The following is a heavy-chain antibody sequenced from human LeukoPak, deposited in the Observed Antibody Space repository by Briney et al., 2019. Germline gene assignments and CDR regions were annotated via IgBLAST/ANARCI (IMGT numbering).Heavy chain of an antibody. J-gene: IGHJ4*02. Sequence: SETLSLTCTVSGASIRSYYWSWIRQPPGKRLEWIGYIYYSGSTNSNPSLKSRVTISLDTSKNQFSLRLGSVTAADTAVYYCARGLQFYDYWGQGTLVTVSS. CDR3: ARGLQFYDY. CDR2: IYYSGST. V-gene: IGHV4-59*01. D-gene: IGHD2/OR15-2a*01. CDR1: GASIRSYY.